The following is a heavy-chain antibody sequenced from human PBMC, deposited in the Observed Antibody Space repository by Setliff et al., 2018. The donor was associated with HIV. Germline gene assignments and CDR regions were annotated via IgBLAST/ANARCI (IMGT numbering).Heavy chain of an antibody. CDR2: IETTGTV. D-gene: IGHD3-3*01. Sequence: SETLSLTCNLSGDSIRSQFWTWIRQTPGKGLEWIASIETTGTVNYSPSLKSRVSISLDPSRSQFSLTLRSVTAADTAVYYCARVASAGVRGRPDLYHWFDPWGQGTLVTVSS. V-gene: IGHV4-4*08. CDR3: ARVASAGVRGRPDLYHWFDP. CDR1: GDSIRSQF. J-gene: IGHJ5*02.